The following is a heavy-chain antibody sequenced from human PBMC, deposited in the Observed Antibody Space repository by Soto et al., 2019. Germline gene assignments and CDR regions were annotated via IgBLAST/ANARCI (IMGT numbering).Heavy chain of an antibody. J-gene: IGHJ4*02. D-gene: IGHD3-22*01. Sequence: PGESLKISCKGSGYSFTSYWIGWVRQMPGKGLEWMGIIYPGDSDTRYSPSFQGQVTISADKSISTAYLQWSSLKASDTAMYYCARHGVNYYDSTPLPDYWGQGTLVTVSS. CDR2: IYPGDSDT. CDR3: ARHGVNYYDSTPLPDY. CDR1: GYSFTSYW. V-gene: IGHV5-51*01.